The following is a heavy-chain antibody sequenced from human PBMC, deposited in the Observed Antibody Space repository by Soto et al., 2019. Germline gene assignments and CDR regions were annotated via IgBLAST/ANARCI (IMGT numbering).Heavy chain of an antibody. J-gene: IGHJ4*02. Sequence: VHLVESGGGLVRPGESLSLSCVASGFSFSTYAMNWVRQAPGKGLEWVSSISSRSTYIAYADSVRGRFTVSRDNTKNSVTLQVDSLRADDSGIYYCARAILPHGWELPIDFWGQGTLVTVAS. V-gene: IGHV3-21*01. CDR3: ARAILPHGWELPIDF. CDR1: GFSFSTYA. CDR2: ISSRSTYI. D-gene: IGHD1-26*01.